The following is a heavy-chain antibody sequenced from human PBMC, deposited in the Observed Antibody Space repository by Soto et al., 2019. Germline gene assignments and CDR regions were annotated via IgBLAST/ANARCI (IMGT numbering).Heavy chain of an antibody. CDR3: AKEVAVAEDWYFDL. CDR1: GFTFSSYG. Sequence: GGSLRLSCAASGFTFSSYGMHWVRQAPGKGLEWVAVISYDGSNKYYADSVKGRFTISRDNSKNTLYLQMNSLRAEDTAVYYCAKEVAVAEDWYFDLWGRGTLVTVSS. V-gene: IGHV3-30*18. J-gene: IGHJ2*01. D-gene: IGHD6-19*01. CDR2: ISYDGSNK.